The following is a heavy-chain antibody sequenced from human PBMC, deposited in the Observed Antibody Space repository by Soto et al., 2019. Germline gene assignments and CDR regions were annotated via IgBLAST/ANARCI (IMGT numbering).Heavy chain of an antibody. J-gene: IGHJ4*02. Sequence: GGSLRLSCAASGFTFSSYGMHWVRQAPGKGLEWVAVIWYDGSNKYYADSVKGRFTISRDNSKNTLYLQMNSLRAEDTAVYYCARGTSRWELLVSPSPTDYWGQGTLVTVSS. CDR3: ARGTSRWELLVSPSPTDY. CDR1: GFTFSSYG. D-gene: IGHD1-26*01. CDR2: IWYDGSNK. V-gene: IGHV3-33*01.